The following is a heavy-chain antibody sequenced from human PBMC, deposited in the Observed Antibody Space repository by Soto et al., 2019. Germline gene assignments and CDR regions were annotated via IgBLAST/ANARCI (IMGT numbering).Heavy chain of an antibody. Sequence: QVQLVQSGAEVKKPGASVKVSCKASGYTFTSYGISWVRQAPGQGLEWMGWISAYNGNTNYAQKLQGRVTMTTDTSTSTAYMELRSLRSDATAVYYGARRATDDYGDYSFDYWGQGPLVTVSS. CDR1: GYTFTSYG. J-gene: IGHJ4*02. D-gene: IGHD4-17*01. CDR2: ISAYNGNT. V-gene: IGHV1-18*01. CDR3: ARRATDDYGDYSFDY.